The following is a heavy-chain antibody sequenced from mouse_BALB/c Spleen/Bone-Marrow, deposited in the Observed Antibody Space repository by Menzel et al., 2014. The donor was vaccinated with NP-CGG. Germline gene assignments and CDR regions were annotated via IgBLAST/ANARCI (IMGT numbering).Heavy chain of an antibody. CDR3: ARPENYDAMDY. CDR1: GYTFTSYW. CDR2: INPSTGYT. Sequence: VQRVESGAELAKPGASVKMSCKASGYTFTSYWMHWVKQRPGQGLEWIGYINPSTGYTEYNQKFKDKATLTADKSSSTAYMQLSSLTSEDSAVYYCARPENYDAMDYWGQGTSVTVSS. V-gene: IGHV1-7*01. J-gene: IGHJ4*01.